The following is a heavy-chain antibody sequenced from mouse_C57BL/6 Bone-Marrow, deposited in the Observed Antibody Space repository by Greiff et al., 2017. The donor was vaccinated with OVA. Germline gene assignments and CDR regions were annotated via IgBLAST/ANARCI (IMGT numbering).Heavy chain of an antibody. J-gene: IGHJ2*01. V-gene: IGHV15-2*01. Sequence: VQLVESGSELRSPGSSVKLSCKDFDSEVFPIAYMSWVRQKPGHGFEWIGGILPSIGRTIYGEKFEDKATLDADTLSNTAYLELNSLTSEDSAIYYCARPSPLGTGTDLDYWGQGTTLTVSS. CDR2: ILPSIGRT. CDR1: DSEVFPIAY. D-gene: IGHD4-1*01. CDR3: ARPSPLGTGTDLDY.